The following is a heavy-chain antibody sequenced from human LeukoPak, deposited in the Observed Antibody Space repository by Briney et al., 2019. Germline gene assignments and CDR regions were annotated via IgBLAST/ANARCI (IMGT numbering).Heavy chain of an antibody. CDR3: WRTGIEITRGWFDP. CDR1: GGSISSYY. D-gene: IGHD5-24*01. CDR2: IYYSGST. Sequence: SETLSLTCTVSGGSISSYYWIWLRQPPGKGLEWGGYIYYSGSTNYNPFLKSRVTISVDTSKNQFSPEMSPVTCAGNAVFYFWRTGIEITRGWFDPWGQGTLVTVSS. V-gene: IGHV4-59*12. J-gene: IGHJ5*02.